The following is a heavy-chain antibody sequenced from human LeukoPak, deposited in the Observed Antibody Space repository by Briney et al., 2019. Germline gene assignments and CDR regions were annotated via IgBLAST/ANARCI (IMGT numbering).Heavy chain of an antibody. CDR3: ARVSPVVVASDAFDI. CDR2: IYHSGST. CDR1: GYSISSGYY. D-gene: IGHD2-15*01. V-gene: IGHV4-38-2*02. Sequence: TSETLSLTCSVSGYSISSGYYWGWIRQPPGMGLEWIGNIYHSGSTYYNPSLKSRVTISLDTSKNQFSLKLSSVTAADTAVYYCARVSPVVVASDAFDIWGQGTMVTVSS. J-gene: IGHJ3*02.